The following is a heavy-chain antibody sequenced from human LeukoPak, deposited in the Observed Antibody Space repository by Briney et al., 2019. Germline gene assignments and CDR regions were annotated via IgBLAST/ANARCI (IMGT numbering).Heavy chain of an antibody. CDR1: GFTFSSYG. J-gene: IGHJ4*02. V-gene: IGHV3-30*18. D-gene: IGHD2-15*01. Sequence: GRSLRLSCAASGFTFSSYGMHWVRQAPGKGLEWVAVISYDGSNKYYADSVKGRFTISRANSKNTLYLQMNSLRAEDTAVYYCANSGGLGGGSYYWGQGTLVTVSS. CDR2: ISYDGSNK. CDR3: ANSGGLGGGSYY.